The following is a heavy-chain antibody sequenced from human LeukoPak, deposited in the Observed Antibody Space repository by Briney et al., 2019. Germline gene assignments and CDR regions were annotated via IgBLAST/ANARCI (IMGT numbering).Heavy chain of an antibody. CDR2: ISSSSTIK. D-gene: IGHD1-26*01. Sequence: GGSLRLSCAASGFTFSSYSMNWVRQAPGKGLEWVSYISSSSTIKYYADSVKGRFTISRDNAKNSLYLQMNSLRAEDTALYYCARGARGSYFDAFDIWGQGTMVTVSS. CDR3: ARGARGSYFDAFDI. V-gene: IGHV3-48*01. CDR1: GFTFSSYS. J-gene: IGHJ3*02.